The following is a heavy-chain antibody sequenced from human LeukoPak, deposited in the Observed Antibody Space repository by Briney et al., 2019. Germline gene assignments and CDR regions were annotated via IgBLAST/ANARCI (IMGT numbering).Heavy chain of an antibody. Sequence: GASVKVSCKASGYTFTTYAIHWVRQAPGQRLEWMAWINAGNGDTKYSQKFQGRVTIARDTSASTAYMELRSLRSEDTAVYYCARPMINFGETLVFWGQGTLVTVSS. CDR3: ARPMINFGETLVF. CDR2: INAGNGDT. CDR1: GYTFTTYA. V-gene: IGHV1-3*01. D-gene: IGHD3-16*01. J-gene: IGHJ4*02.